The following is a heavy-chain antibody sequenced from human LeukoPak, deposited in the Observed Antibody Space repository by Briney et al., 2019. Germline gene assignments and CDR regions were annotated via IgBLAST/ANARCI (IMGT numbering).Heavy chain of an antibody. CDR2: ISSDGNSK. J-gene: IGHJ5*02. D-gene: IGHD3-16*01. CDR3: GRERAKALGALDP. CDR1: GFTFNSHS. V-gene: IGHV3-30*04. Sequence: GGSLRLSCEASGFTFNSHSINWVRQAPGQGLEWVAVISSDGNSKHYGDSVRGRFTISRDNSKNTVWLQMSSLRAEDTALYYGGRERAKALGALDPWGQETRVTVSS.